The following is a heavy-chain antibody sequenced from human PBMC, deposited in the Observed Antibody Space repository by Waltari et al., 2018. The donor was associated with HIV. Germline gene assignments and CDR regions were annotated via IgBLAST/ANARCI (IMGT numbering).Heavy chain of an antibody. CDR3: ARHIAPPGLNHYYYGLAV. Sequence: QVQLVESGGGLVKPGGSLRRSCAASGFTCSDCYSSWMRQAPGKGLEWVSYLSGSGNTIYYADSVKGRFTVSRDNAENSLYLQMNSLRVEDTAVYYCARHIAPPGLNHYYYGLAVWGQGTTVTVSS. V-gene: IGHV3-11*01. D-gene: IGHD6-13*01. CDR1: GFTCSDCY. CDR2: LSGSGNTI. J-gene: IGHJ6*02.